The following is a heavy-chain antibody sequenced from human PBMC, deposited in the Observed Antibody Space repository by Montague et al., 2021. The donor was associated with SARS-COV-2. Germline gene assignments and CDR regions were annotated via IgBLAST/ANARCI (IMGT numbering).Heavy chain of an antibody. D-gene: IGHD3-10*01. J-gene: IGHJ4*02. V-gene: IGHV3-15*01. CDR3: TTDHDLLLWFGELLYGY. CDR2: IKSKTDGGTT. Sequence: SLRLSCAASGFIFSNAWMSWVRQAPGKGLEWVGRIKSKTDGGTTDYAAPVKGRFTISRDDSKNTLYLQMNSLKTEDTAVYYCTTDHDLLLWFGELLYGYWGQGTLVTVSS. CDR1: GFIFSNAW.